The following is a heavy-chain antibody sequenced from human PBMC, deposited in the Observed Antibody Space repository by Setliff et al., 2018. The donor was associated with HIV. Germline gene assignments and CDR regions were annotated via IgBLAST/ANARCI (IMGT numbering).Heavy chain of an antibody. D-gene: IGHD3-22*01. CDR1: GGSVSSDTNY. V-gene: IGHV4-39*01. CDR2: LFYSGIT. J-gene: IGHJ3*02. CDR3: ARHAPSVDDYDSTNSGAEDAFDI. Sequence: SETLSLTCTVSGGSVSSDTNYWDWIRQPPGKGLEWVGSLFYSGITYYTPSLKRRLTIAVDTSKNQFSLKLTSVSAADTAVYYCARHAPSVDDYDSTNSGAEDAFDIWGQGTMVTVSS.